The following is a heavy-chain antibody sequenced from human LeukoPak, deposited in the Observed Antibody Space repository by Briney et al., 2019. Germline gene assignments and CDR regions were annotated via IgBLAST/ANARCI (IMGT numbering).Heavy chain of an antibody. Sequence: PSETLSLTCAVYGGSFSGYYWSWFRQPPGEGLEWIVEINHTGSTNYNPSLKSRVTISEDTSKNQFSLKLSSVTAADTAVYYCARGQYSSGWYGENYWGQGTLVTVSS. D-gene: IGHD6-19*01. CDR3: ARGQYSSGWYGENY. J-gene: IGHJ4*02. V-gene: IGHV4-34*01. CDR2: INHTGST. CDR1: GGSFSGYY.